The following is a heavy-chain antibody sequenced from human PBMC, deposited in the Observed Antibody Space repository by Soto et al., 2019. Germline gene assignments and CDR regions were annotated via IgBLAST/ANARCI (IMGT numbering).Heavy chain of an antibody. CDR3: ASEFLTISRIYFDY. V-gene: IGHV3-33*01. CDR2: IWYDGSNK. D-gene: IGHD3-9*01. Sequence: PGGSLRLSCAASGFTFSSYGMHWVRQAPGKGLEWVAVIWYDGSNKYYADSVKGRFTISRDNSKNTLYLQMNSLRAEDTAVYYCASEFLTISRIYFDYWGQGTLVTVFS. J-gene: IGHJ4*02. CDR1: GFTFSSYG.